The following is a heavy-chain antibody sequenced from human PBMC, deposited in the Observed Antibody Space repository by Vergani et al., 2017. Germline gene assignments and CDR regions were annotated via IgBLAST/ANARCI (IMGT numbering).Heavy chain of an antibody. CDR2: IYYSGST. CDR1: GGPISRYY. D-gene: IGHD1-1*01. CDR3: ARERNWSLDY. Sequence: QVQLQESGPGLVKPSETLSPPCTVLGGPISRYYWSWVRQPPGKGLEWIGYIYYSGSTNYNPSLKSRVTISVDTSKNQFSLRLSTVTAANTAGYDCARERNWSLDYWGQGTLVTVSS. J-gene: IGHJ4*02. V-gene: IGHV4-59*01.